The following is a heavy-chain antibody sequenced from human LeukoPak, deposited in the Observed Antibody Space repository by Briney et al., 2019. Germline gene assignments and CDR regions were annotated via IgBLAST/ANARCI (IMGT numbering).Heavy chain of an antibody. CDR1: GGSFSGYY. D-gene: IGHD3-10*01. Sequence: PSETLSLTCAVYGGSFSGYYWSWIRQPPGKGLEWIGEINHSGSTNYNPSLKSRVTISVDTSKNQFSLKLSSVTAADTAVYYCARGDVDYGLCYWGQGTLVTVYS. CDR3: ARGDVDYGLCY. J-gene: IGHJ4*02. CDR2: INHSGST. V-gene: IGHV4-34*01.